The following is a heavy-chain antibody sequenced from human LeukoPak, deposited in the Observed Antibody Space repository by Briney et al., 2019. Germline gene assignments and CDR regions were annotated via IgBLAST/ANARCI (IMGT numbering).Heavy chain of an antibody. Sequence: GGSLRLSCAASGFTFSNYNMNWVRQAPGKGLEWVASIRQDGGEKSYVDSVKGRFTISRDNTKNSLYLQINSLRAEDTAVYYCARDGTAAGLYFDLWGQGTLVTVSS. V-gene: IGHV3-7*01. CDR3: ARDGTAAGLYFDL. CDR2: IRQDGGEK. CDR1: GFTFSNYN. D-gene: IGHD6-13*01. J-gene: IGHJ4*01.